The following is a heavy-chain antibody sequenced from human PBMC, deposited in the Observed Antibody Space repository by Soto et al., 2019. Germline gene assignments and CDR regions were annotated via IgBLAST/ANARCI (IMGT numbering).Heavy chain of an antibody. Sequence: PSETLSLTCTVSGGSISSGDYYWSWIRQPPGKGLEWIGYIYYSGSTYYNPSLKSRVTISVDTSKNQFSLKLSSVTAADTAVYYCARFPNCSGGSCYSPLAFDIWGQGTMVTVSS. CDR2: IYYSGST. D-gene: IGHD2-15*01. J-gene: IGHJ3*02. CDR1: GGSISSGDYY. V-gene: IGHV4-30-4*01. CDR3: ARFPNCSGGSCYSPLAFDI.